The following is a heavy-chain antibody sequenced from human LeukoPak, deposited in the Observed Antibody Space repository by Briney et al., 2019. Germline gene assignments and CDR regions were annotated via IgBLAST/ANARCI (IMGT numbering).Heavy chain of an antibody. V-gene: IGHV4-59*01. D-gene: IGHD4-17*01. Sequence: SETLSLTCTVSGGSFSPYYWIWIRQPPGKGLEWIGYIYYSGSTNYNPSLQSRVTISVDTSKNQFSLRLSSVTAADTAVYYCARASHDYGDYSHFDYWGQGTLVTVSS. CDR3: ARASHDYGDYSHFDY. CDR1: GGSFSPYY. J-gene: IGHJ4*02. CDR2: IYYSGST.